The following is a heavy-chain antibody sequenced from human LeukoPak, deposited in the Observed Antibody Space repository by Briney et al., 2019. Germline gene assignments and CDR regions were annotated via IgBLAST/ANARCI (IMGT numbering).Heavy chain of an antibody. V-gene: IGHV4-31*03. J-gene: IGHJ4*02. D-gene: IGHD3-10*01. CDR1: GGSISSGGYY. CDR2: IYYSGST. CDR3: ARGKWFGEFCG. Sequence: SETLSLTCTVSGGSISSGGYYWSWIRQHPGKGLEWIGYIYYSGSTYYNPSLKSRVTISVDTSKNQFSLKLSSVTAADTAVYYCARGKWFGEFCGWGQGTLVAVSS.